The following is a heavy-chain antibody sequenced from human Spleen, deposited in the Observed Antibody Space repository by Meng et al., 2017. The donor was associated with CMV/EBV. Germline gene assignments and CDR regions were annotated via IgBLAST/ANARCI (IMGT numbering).Heavy chain of an antibody. J-gene: IGHJ5*02. CDR2: VSYDGSNQ. CDR1: GFIFSTYA. D-gene: IGHD3-10*01. V-gene: IGHV3-30-3*01. CDR3: ARDSSTYGSGSYYERNWLDP. Sequence: GGSLRLSCATSGFIFSTYAIHWVRQAPGKGLEWVAIVSYDGSNQYSADAVKGRFTISRDNSKNTVYLQMNSLRPEDTAVYYCARDSSTYGSGSYYERNWLDPWGQGTLVTVSS.